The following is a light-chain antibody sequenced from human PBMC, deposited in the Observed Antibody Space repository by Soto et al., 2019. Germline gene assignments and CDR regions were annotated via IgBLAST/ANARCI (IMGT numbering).Light chain of an antibody. CDR1: SSDGGGYNY. V-gene: IGLV2-14*01. CDR3: SSHTSDTTRDVV. CDR2: DVY. J-gene: IGLJ2*01. Sequence: QSALTQPASVSGSPGQSITISSTGTSSDGGGYNYVSWYQQHPGEAPKLMIYDVYNRPSGVSYRFSGSKSGNTASLTISGLQAEDEADYYCSSHTSDTTRDVVFGGGTQLTV.